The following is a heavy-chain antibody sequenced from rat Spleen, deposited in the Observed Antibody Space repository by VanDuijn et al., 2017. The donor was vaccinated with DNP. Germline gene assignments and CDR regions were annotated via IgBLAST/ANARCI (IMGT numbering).Heavy chain of an antibody. D-gene: IGHD5-1*01. J-gene: IGHJ2*01. CDR3: ATLTGTSYFDY. CDR2: ISYDGGIT. V-gene: IGHV5-20*01. CDR1: GFTFSKSD. Sequence: EVQLVESGGGLVQPGRSLKLSCAASGFTFSKSDVAWVRQAPTKGLEWVAYISYDGGITNYGDSVKGRFTISRDNAKSTLYLQMDSLRSEDTATYYCATLTGTSYFDYWGQGVMVTVSS.